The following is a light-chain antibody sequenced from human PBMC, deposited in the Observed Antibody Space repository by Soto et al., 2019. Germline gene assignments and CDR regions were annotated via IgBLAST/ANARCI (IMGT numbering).Light chain of an antibody. Sequence: EIVLTQSPATLSLSPGERATLSCRASQSVSTSLTWYQQKPGQAPRLLIYDASNRATGIPARFSGRGSGTDFTLTISSLEPEDFAVYYCQQRGTWPPVTFGQGTKVEIK. J-gene: IGKJ1*01. CDR1: QSVSTS. CDR2: DAS. CDR3: QQRGTWPPVT. V-gene: IGKV3-11*01.